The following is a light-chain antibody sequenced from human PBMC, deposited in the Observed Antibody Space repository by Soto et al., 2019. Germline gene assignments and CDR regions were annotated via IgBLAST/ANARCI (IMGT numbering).Light chain of an antibody. V-gene: IGLV1-40*01. CDR1: SSNFGARYD. CDR3: QSYDSSLSGYV. J-gene: IGLJ1*01. Sequence: QPVLTQPPSVSGAPGQRVTISCTGSSSNFGARYDVHWYQQLPGTAPKLLIYGNGNRPSGVPDRFSGSKSGTSASLAITGLQAEDEADYFCQSYDSSLSGYVFGTGTKVTVL. CDR2: GNG.